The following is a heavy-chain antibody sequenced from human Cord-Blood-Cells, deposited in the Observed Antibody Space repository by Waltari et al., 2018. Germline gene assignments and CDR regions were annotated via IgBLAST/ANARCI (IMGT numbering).Heavy chain of an antibody. V-gene: IGHV1-8*01. Sequence: QVQLVQSGAEVKKPGASVKVSCKASGYSFTSYDINWVRQANGQGLEWMGWMNPNSGNTGYAQKFQGRVTMTRNTSISTAYMELSSLRSEDTAVYYCARGDSSSWYYYYGMDVWGQGTTVTVSS. CDR2: MNPNSGNT. CDR1: GYSFTSYD. J-gene: IGHJ6*02. CDR3: ARGDSSSWYYYYGMDV. D-gene: IGHD6-13*01.